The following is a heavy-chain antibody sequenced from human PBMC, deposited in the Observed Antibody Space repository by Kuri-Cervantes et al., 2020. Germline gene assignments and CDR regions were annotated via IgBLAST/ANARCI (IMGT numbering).Heavy chain of an antibody. CDR3: AKDSTRSGAFDY. J-gene: IGHJ4*02. V-gene: IGHV3-9*01. Sequence: GGSLRLSCAASGFTFDDYAMHWVRQAPGKGLEWVSSISWNSGSIGYADSVKGRFTISRDNAKNSLYLQMNSLRAEDTALYYCAKDSTRSGAFDYWGQGTLVTVSS. CDR1: GFTFDDYA. CDR2: ISWNSGSI. D-gene: IGHD7-27*01.